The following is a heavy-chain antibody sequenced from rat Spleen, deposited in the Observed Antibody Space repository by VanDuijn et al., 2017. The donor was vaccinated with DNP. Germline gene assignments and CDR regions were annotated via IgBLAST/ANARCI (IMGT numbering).Heavy chain of an antibody. Sequence: EVQLQESGPGLVKPSQSLSLTCSVTAYSITTNYWGWIRKFPGNKMEWIGHISYSGTTSYHPSLKSRISITRDTSKNQFFLQLSSVTTEDTATYYCAREDFGVPFDYWGQGVMVTVSS. D-gene: IGHD4-3*01. CDR2: ISYSGTT. CDR1: AYSITTNY. J-gene: IGHJ2*01. CDR3: AREDFGVPFDY. V-gene: IGHV3-1*01.